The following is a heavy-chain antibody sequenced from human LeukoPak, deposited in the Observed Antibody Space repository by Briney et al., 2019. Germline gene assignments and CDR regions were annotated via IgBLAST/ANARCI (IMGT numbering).Heavy chain of an antibody. Sequence: GGSLRLSCAASGFTFSSYWMSWVRQAPGKGLEWVANIKKDGSDKYYVDSVKGRFTISRDNPKTSLYLQMNSLRAEDTAIYYCARHLSGVTGYTYGRGIDYWGQGTLVTVSS. CDR3: ARHLSGVTGYTYGRGIDY. CDR2: IKKDGSDK. D-gene: IGHD5-18*01. CDR1: GFTFSSYW. J-gene: IGHJ4*02. V-gene: IGHV3-7*01.